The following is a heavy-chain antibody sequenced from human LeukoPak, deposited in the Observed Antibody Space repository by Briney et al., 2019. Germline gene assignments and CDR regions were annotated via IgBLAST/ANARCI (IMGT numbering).Heavy chain of an antibody. Sequence: SETLSLTCTVSGDSISSSNSYWGWIRQPPGKGLEWIGEINHSGSTNYNPSLKSRVTISVDTSKNQFSLKLSSVTAADTAVYYCARGPIVGYCSSTSCYADAFDIWGQGTMVTVSS. CDR1: GDSISSSNSY. V-gene: IGHV4-39*07. CDR3: ARGPIVGYCSSTSCYADAFDI. J-gene: IGHJ3*02. D-gene: IGHD2-2*01. CDR2: INHSGST.